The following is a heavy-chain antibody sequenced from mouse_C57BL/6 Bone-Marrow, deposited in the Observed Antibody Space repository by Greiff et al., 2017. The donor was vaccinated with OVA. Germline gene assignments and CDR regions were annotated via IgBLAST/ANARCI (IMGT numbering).Heavy chain of an antibody. CDR3: ARPIFYYSNFYYAMDY. CDR1: GFTFSDYY. Sequence: EVQVVESGGGLVQPGGSLKLSCAASGFTFSDYYMYLVRQTPEKRLEWVAYISNGGGSNYYPDTVKGRFTISRDKAKNTLYLQMSRLKSEETAMYYSARPIFYYSNFYYAMDYWGQGTSVTVSS. V-gene: IGHV5-12*01. CDR2: ISNGGGSN. J-gene: IGHJ4*01. D-gene: IGHD2-5*01.